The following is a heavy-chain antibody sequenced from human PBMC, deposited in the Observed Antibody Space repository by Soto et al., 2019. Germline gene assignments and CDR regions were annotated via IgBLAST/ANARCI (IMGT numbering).Heavy chain of an antibody. CDR2: ISYDGSNK. Sequence: QVQLVESGGGVVQPGRSLRLSCAASGFTFSSYAMHWVRQAPGKGLEWVAVISYDGSNKYYADSVKGRFTISRDNSKNTLYLQMNSLRAEDTAVYYCAREATVRRYFELWGRGTLVTVSS. D-gene: IGHD4-17*01. CDR1: GFTFSSYA. V-gene: IGHV3-30-3*01. J-gene: IGHJ2*01. CDR3: AREATVRRYFEL.